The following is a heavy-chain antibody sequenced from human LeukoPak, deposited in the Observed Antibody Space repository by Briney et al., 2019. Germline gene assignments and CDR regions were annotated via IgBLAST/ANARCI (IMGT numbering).Heavy chain of an antibody. Sequence: GGSLRLSCAVSGFTFSSYAMSWVRQAPGEGLGWVPAISGSGGSTYYADSVKGRFTISRDNSKNTLYLQMNSLRAEDTAVYYCAKDAESGSYYDDAFDIWGQGTMVTVSS. D-gene: IGHD1-26*01. CDR1: GFTFSSYA. CDR2: ISGSGGST. CDR3: AKDAESGSYYDDAFDI. V-gene: IGHV3-23*01. J-gene: IGHJ3*02.